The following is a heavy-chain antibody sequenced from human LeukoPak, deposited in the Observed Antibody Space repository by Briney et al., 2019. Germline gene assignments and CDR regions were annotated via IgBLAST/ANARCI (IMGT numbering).Heavy chain of an antibody. CDR2: ISYDGSNK. CDR3: AKDAYYYDSSNWFDP. V-gene: IGHV3-30*18. CDR1: GFTFSSYG. J-gene: IGHJ5*02. Sequence: PGGSLRLSRAASGFTFSSYGMHWVRQAPGKGLEWVAVISYDGSNKYYADSVKGRFTISRDNSKNTLYLQMNSLRAEDTAVYYCAKDAYYYDSSNWFDPWGQGTLVTVSS. D-gene: IGHD3-22*01.